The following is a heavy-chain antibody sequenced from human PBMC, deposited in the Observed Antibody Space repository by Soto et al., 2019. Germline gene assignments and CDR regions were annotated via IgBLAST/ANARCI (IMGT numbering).Heavy chain of an antibody. V-gene: IGHV3-23*01. Sequence: HPGGSLRLSCAASGFTFSSYAMSWVRQAPGKGLEWVSAISGSGGSTYYADSVKGRFTISRDNSKNTLYLQMNSLRAEDTAVYYCAKDTTPAYYDSSGYYYPDAFDIWGQGTMVTVSS. CDR2: ISGSGGST. CDR1: GFTFSSYA. D-gene: IGHD3-22*01. CDR3: AKDTTPAYYDSSGYYYPDAFDI. J-gene: IGHJ3*02.